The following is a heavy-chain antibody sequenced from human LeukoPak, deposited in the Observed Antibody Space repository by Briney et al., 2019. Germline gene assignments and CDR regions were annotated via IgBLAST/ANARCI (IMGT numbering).Heavy chain of an antibody. CDR1: AFTFSSYE. J-gene: IGHJ3*02. CDR3: ARVSLVSTASFDI. D-gene: IGHD2-21*02. V-gene: IGHV3-48*03. CDR2: ISSSGSTM. Sequence: PGGSLRLSCAASAFTFSSYEMNWVRQAPGKGLEWVSYISSSGSTMYYADSVKGRFTISRDNAKNSLYLQMNSLRAEDTAVYYCARVSLVSTASFDIWGQGTMVTVSS.